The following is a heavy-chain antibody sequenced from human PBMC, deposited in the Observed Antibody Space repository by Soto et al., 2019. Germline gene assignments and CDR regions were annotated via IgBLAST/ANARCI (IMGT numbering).Heavy chain of an antibody. CDR3: ARDDILTGYPIDYYYGMDV. Sequence: SQTVSRTGASCGGGVSCDSAAWNWIRQSPSRGLEWLGRTYYRSKWYNDYAVSVKSRITINPDTSKNQFSLQLNSVTPEDTAVYYCARDDILTGYPIDYYYGMDVWGQGTTVTVSS. CDR2: TYYRSKWYN. J-gene: IGHJ6*02. CDR1: GGGVSCDSAA. V-gene: IGHV6-1*01. D-gene: IGHD3-9*01.